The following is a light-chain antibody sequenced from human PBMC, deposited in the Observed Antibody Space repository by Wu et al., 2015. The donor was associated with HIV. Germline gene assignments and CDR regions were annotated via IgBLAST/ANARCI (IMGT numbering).Light chain of an antibody. Sequence: DIQMTQSPSSLSASVGDRVTITCRASQGISNFLAWYQQKPGKPPKVLIYAASTLQSGVPSRFSGSGSGTDFTLTISSLQPEDFAVYYCQQYGGLPPWTFGQGTKVEVK. V-gene: IGKV1-27*01. CDR2: AAS. CDR3: QQYGGLPPWT. CDR1: QGISNF. J-gene: IGKJ1*01.